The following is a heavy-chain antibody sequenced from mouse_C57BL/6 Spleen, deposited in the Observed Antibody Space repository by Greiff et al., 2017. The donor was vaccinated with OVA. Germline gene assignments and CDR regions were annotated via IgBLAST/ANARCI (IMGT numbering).Heavy chain of an antibody. CDR2: ISDGGSYT. D-gene: IGHD1-1*01. J-gene: IGHJ4*01. CDR3: ARGITTVVATRAMDY. V-gene: IGHV5-4*03. CDR1: GFTFSSYA. Sequence: EVKLQESGGGLVKPGGSLKLSCAASGFTFSSYAMSWVRQTPEKRLQWVATISDGGSYTYYPDNVKGRFTISRDNAKNNLYLQMSHLKSEDTAMYYCARGITTVVATRAMDYWGQGTSVTVSS.